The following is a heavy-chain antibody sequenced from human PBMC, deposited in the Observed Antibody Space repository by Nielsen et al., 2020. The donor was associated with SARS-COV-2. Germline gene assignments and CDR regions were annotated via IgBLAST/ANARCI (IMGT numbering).Heavy chain of an antibody. CDR1: GYTFTSYY. J-gene: IGHJ6*02. Sequence: ASVKVSCKASGYTFTSYYMHWVRQAPGQGLEWMGWINTNTGNPTYAQGFTGRFVFSLDTSVSTAYLQISSLKAEDTAVYYCARADVLMVYAIEGGAYYYYYGMDVWGQGTTVTVSS. V-gene: IGHV7-4-1*02. CDR2: INTNTGNP. D-gene: IGHD2-8*01. CDR3: ARADVLMVYAIEGGAYYYYYGMDV.